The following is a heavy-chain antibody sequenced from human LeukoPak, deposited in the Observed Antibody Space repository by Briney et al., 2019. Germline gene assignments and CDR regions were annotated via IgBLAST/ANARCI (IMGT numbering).Heavy chain of an antibody. CDR2: ISSIGATI. CDR1: GFTFSDYS. CDR3: ARVGDTDTFDI. D-gene: IGHD3-16*01. V-gene: IGHV3-64*01. Sequence: PGGSLRLSCAASGFTFSDYSMNWVRQATGKGLEWVSYISSIGATIYYANSVKGRFTISRDNSKNTLFLQMGSLRAEDMAVYYCARVGDTDTFDIWGQGTMVTVSS. J-gene: IGHJ3*02.